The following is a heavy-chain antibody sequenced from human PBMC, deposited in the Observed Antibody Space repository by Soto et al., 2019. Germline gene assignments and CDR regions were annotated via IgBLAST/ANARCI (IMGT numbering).Heavy chain of an antibody. D-gene: IGHD1-26*01. J-gene: IGHJ3*02. CDR2: IYYSGST. CDR3: ARVVGYDAFDI. CDR1: CGSISSYY. V-gene: IGHV4-59*01. Sequence: SETRSLTCTVSCGSISSYYWSWIRQPPGKGLEWIGYIYYSGSTNYNPSLKSRVTISVDTSKNQFSLKLSSVTAADTAVYYCARVVGYDAFDIWGQGTMVNVSS.